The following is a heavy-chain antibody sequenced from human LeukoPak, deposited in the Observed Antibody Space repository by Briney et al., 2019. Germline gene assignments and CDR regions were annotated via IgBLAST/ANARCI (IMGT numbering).Heavy chain of an antibody. D-gene: IGHD3-16*02. Sequence: GGSLRLSCAASGFTFNNAWMSWVRQAPGKGLEWVGRIKSKTDGGTTDYAAPVKGRFTISRDDSKNTLYLQMNSLKTEDTAVYYCTTEVTPYGYVWGSYRYDYWGQGTLVTVSS. V-gene: IGHV3-15*01. CDR1: GFTFNNAW. CDR2: IKSKTDGGTT. J-gene: IGHJ4*02. CDR3: TTEVTPYGYVWGSYRYDY.